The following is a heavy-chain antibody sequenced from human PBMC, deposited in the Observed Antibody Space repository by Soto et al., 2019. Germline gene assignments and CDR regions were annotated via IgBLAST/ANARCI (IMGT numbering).Heavy chain of an antibody. CDR1: GFTFSSFE. CDR2: IGRSGETI. Sequence: GGYLRLSCVGSGFTFSSFEMNWVRQTPGKGLEWLSYIGRSGETIYYADSVKGRFTISRDNAKSSLFLQMTGLRDEDTGIYYCARDSRGGAARRPTFYYWGRGTLVTVSS. CDR3: ARDSRGGAARRPTFYY. J-gene: IGHJ4*02. D-gene: IGHD6-6*01. V-gene: IGHV3-48*03.